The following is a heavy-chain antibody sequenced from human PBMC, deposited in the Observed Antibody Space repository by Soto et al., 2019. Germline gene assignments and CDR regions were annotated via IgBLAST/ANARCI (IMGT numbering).Heavy chain of an antibody. CDR3: AKNFIPLSPDLYFDS. CDR1: GGSISIY. D-gene: IGHD3-16*01. J-gene: IGHJ4*02. V-gene: IGHV3-30*18. CDR2: ISYDGSYK. Sequence: LSLTCTVSGGSISIYYWARHAPGRGLEWVAVISYDGSYKSYEDSVKGRFTISRDNYKNTLHLQMDSLRAEDTAVYYCAKNFIPLSPDLYFDSWGQGTLVTVSS.